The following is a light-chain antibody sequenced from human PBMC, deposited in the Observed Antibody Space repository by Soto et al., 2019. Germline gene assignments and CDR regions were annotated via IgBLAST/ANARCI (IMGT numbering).Light chain of an antibody. CDR1: SSNTGSNY. CDR3: AAWDDSLSAHVV. J-gene: IGLJ2*01. Sequence: QSVLTQPPSVSGTPGQRVTISCFGSSSNTGSNYVYWYQQVPGTAPNFLIYRDNQRPSGVPDRFSASKSGTSASLAISGLRSEDEADYYCAAWDDSLSAHVVFGGGTKLTVL. V-gene: IGLV1-47*01. CDR2: RDN.